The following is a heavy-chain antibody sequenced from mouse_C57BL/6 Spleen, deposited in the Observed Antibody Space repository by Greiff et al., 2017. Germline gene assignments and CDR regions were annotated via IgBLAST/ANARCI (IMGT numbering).Heavy chain of an antibody. J-gene: IGHJ1*03. Sequence: QVHVKQSGPGLVQPSQSLSITCTVSGFSLTSYGVHWVRQSPGKGLEWLGVIWSGGSTDYNAAFISRLSISKDNSKSQVFFKMNSLQADDTAIYYCARRSPHYYGSSYDWYFDVWGTGTTVTVSS. CDR3: ARRSPHYYGSSYDWYFDV. V-gene: IGHV2-2*01. CDR1: GFSLTSYG. D-gene: IGHD1-1*01. CDR2: IWSGGST.